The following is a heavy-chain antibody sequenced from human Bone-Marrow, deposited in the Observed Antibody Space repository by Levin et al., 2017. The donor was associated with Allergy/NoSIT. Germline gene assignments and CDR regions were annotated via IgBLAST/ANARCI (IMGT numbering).Heavy chain of an antibody. CDR3: ARGHTNTVDA. J-gene: IGHJ5*02. Sequence: SQTLSLTCTVSGGAIGPSYWNWIRQPPGKGLEWIGSMYYTGTTTYNPALKSRVAISLGTSGDQVSLKLTSATTADTGVYYCARGHTNTVDAWGQGTLVIVSS. CDR1: GGAIGPSY. D-gene: IGHD5-24*01. CDR2: MYYTGTT. V-gene: IGHV4-59*01.